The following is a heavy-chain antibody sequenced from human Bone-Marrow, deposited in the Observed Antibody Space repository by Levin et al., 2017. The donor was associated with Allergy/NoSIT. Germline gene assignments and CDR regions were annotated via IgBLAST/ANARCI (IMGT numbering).Heavy chain of an antibody. CDR1: VYIFTFFS. CDR3: SRRPHYYDSSGYYGSHAFDI. Sequence: SFNFSCKSSVYIFTFFSLPWIRQAPRQGLEWMGWISPNSGGTNYAQKFQGRVTMSRAPSISTAYMELSRLRSDDTAVYYCSRRPHYYDSSGYYGSHAFDIWGQGTMVTVSS. V-gene: IGHV1-2*02. CDR2: ISPNSGGT. J-gene: IGHJ3*02. D-gene: IGHD3-22*01.